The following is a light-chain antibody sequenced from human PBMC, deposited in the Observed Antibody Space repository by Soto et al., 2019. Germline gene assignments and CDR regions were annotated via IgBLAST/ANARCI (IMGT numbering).Light chain of an antibody. Sequence: QSVLTQPRSVSGSPGQSVTISCTGTSSDVGGYNYVSWYQQHPGKAPKLMIYDVSKRPSGVPDRFFGSKSGNTASLTISGLQAEDEADYYCCSYAGSYTYVFGIGTKVTVL. CDR3: CSYAGSYTYV. V-gene: IGLV2-11*01. CDR1: SSDVGGYNY. J-gene: IGLJ1*01. CDR2: DVS.